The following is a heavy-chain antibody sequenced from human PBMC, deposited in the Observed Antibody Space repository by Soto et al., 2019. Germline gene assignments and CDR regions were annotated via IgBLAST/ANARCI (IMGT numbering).Heavy chain of an antibody. Sequence: GSLRLSCAASGFTFSSYSMNWVRQAPGKGLEWVSSISSSSSYIYYADSVKGRFTISRDNAKNSLYLQMNSLRAEDTAVYYCARVKSQLLGVAGTAVVLDYWGQGTLVTVSS. CDR3: ARVKSQLLGVAGTAVVLDY. V-gene: IGHV3-21*01. J-gene: IGHJ4*02. D-gene: IGHD6-19*01. CDR2: ISSSSSYI. CDR1: GFTFSSYS.